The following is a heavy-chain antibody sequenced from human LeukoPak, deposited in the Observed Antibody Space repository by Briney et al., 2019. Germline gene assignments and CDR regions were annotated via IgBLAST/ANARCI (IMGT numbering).Heavy chain of an antibody. J-gene: IGHJ4*02. Sequence: SETLSLTCTVSGGSISSYYWSWIRQPPGKGLEWIGYIYYSGSTNYNPSLKSRVTISVDTSKNQFSLKLSSVTAADTAVYYCARAPYCSGGSCYSRIFDYWGQGTLVTVSS. CDR1: GGSISSYY. CDR3: ARAPYCSGGSCYSRIFDY. D-gene: IGHD2-15*01. CDR2: IYYSGST. V-gene: IGHV4-59*01.